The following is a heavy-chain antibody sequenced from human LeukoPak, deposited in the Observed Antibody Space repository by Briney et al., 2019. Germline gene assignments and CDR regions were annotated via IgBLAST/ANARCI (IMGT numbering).Heavy chain of an antibody. J-gene: IGHJ3*02. D-gene: IGHD3-10*01. CDR3: ATRSGSYDYDAFDI. V-gene: IGHV3-20*04. Sequence: GGSLRLFCAASGFTFDDYGMSWVRQAPGKGLEWVSGINWNGGSTGYADSVKGRFTISRDNAKNSLYLQMNSLRAEDTALYYCATRSGSYDYDAFDIWGQGTMVTVSS. CDR1: GFTFDDYG. CDR2: INWNGGST.